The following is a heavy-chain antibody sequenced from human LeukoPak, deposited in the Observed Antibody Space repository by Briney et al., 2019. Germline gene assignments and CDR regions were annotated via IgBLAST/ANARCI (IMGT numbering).Heavy chain of an antibody. J-gene: IGHJ6*02. D-gene: IGHD2-15*01. V-gene: IGHV3-21*01. CDR3: ARSSLGYCSGGRCNGMDV. CDR2: ITSSSTFI. Sequence: GGSLRLSCAASGFTLSSYTMNWVRQAPGKGLEWVSSITSSSTFIYYADSVKGRFTISRDDAKNSLYLQMNSLRAEDTAVYYCARSSLGYCSGGRCNGMDVWGQGTTVTVSS. CDR1: GFTLSSYT.